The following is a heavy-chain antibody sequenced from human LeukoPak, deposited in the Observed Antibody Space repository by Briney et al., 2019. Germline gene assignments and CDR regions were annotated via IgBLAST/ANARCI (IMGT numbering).Heavy chain of an antibody. J-gene: IGHJ4*02. D-gene: IGHD6-19*01. CDR1: GFTFSSYA. CDR2: ISGSGGST. Sequence: PGGSLRLSCAASGFTFSSYAMSWVRQAPGEGLEWVSAISGSGGSTYYADSVKGRFTISRDNSKNTLYLQMNSLRAEDTAVYYCAKPRGWYVPTEVDYWGQGTLVTVSS. V-gene: IGHV3-23*01. CDR3: AKPRGWYVPTEVDY.